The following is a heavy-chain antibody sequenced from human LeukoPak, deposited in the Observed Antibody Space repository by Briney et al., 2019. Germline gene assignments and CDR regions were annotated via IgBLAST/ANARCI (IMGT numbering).Heavy chain of an antibody. J-gene: IGHJ4*02. D-gene: IGHD2-8*01. CDR2: ISGSGGST. CDR1: GFTFSSYA. CDR3: TKDVVLMSGAYFDY. Sequence: PGGSLRLSCAASGFTFSSYAMSWVRQAPGKGLEWVSAISGSGGSTYYADSVKGRFTISRDNSKNTLYLQMNSLRAEDTAVYYCTKDVVLMSGAYFDYWGQGTLVTVSS. V-gene: IGHV3-23*01.